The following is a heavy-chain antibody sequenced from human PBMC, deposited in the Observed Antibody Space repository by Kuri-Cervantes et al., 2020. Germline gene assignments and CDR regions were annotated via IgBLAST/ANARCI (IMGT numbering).Heavy chain of an antibody. CDR2: INHSGST. CDR1: GGSFSGYY. V-gene: IGHV4-34*01. CDR3: AREDGYELDAFDI. D-gene: IGHD5-12*01. Sequence: SQILSLTCAVYGGSFSGYYWSWIRQPPGKGLEWIGEINHSGSTNYNPSLKSRVTISVDTSKNQFSLKLSSVTAADTAVYYCAREDGYELDAFDIWGQGTMVTVSS. J-gene: IGHJ3*02.